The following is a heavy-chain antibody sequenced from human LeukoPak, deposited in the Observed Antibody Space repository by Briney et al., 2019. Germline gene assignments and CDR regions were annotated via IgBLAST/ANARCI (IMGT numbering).Heavy chain of an antibody. J-gene: IGHJ4*02. CDR1: GGTFSSYA. D-gene: IGHD3-9*01. CDR2: IIPIFGTA. CDR3: ARGTAPLLRYFDWSFDY. Sequence: SVKVSCKASGGTFSSYAISWVRQAPGQGLEWMGGIIPIFGTANYAQKFQGRVTITADESTSTAYMELSSLRSGDTAVYYCARGTAPLLRYFDWSFDYWGQGTLVTVSS. V-gene: IGHV1-69*13.